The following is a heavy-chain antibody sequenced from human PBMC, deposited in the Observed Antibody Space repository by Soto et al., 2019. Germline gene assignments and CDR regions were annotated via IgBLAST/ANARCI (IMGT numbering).Heavy chain of an antibody. V-gene: IGHV3-23*01. D-gene: IGHD3-16*01. Sequence: EVQLLDSGGGLVQSGGSLVLSCEASGITFSSHAMTWVRQAPGKGLGWVSTISGSGGSTYYTASVKGRFTISRANSKNTLYLQMNSLRAEDTAIYYCAKDRRDYVWGSYSHYFDYWGQGTLVTVSS. J-gene: IGHJ4*02. CDR1: GITFSSHA. CDR2: ISGSGGST. CDR3: AKDRRDYVWGSYSHYFDY.